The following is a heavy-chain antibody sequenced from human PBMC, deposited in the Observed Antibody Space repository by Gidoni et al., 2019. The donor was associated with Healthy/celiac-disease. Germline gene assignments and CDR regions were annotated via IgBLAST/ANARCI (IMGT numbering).Heavy chain of an antibody. CDR1: GGSIRSSSYY. CDR3: ASSYLFSSGWKSDAFDI. CDR2: IYYSGST. D-gene: IGHD6-19*01. Sequence: QLQLQESGPGLVKPSETLSLTCTVSGGSIRSSSYYWVWIRQPPGKGLEWIGSIYYSGSTYYNPSLKSRVTISVDTSKNQFSLKLSSVTAADTAVYYCASSYLFSSGWKSDAFDIWGQGTMVTVSS. J-gene: IGHJ3*02. V-gene: IGHV4-39*01.